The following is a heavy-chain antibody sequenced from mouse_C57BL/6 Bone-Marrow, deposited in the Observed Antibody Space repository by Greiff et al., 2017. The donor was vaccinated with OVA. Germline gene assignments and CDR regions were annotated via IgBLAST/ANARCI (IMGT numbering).Heavy chain of an antibody. CDR3: AREYYGSPFAY. V-gene: IGHV1-85*01. J-gene: IGHJ3*01. CDR1: GYTFKSSD. D-gene: IGHD1-1*01. Sequence: QVQLQQSGPELVKPGASVKLSCKASGYTFKSSDINWVKQRPGQGLEWIGWIYPRDGSTKSNAKFKGKAPLPADTSSRTAYMELHRLTSEDSAVYFCAREYYGSPFAYWGQGTLVTVSA. CDR2: IYPRDGST.